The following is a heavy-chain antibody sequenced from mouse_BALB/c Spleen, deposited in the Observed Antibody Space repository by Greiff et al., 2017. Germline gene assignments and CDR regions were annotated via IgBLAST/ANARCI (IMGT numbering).Heavy chain of an antibody. CDR2: ISYSGST. CDR3: ARSSGYYGNYDYAMDY. D-gene: IGHD2-1*01. V-gene: IGHV3-2*02. J-gene: IGHJ4*01. CDR1: GYSITSDYA. Sequence: EVQLQESGPGLVKPSQSLSLTCTVTGYSITSDYAWNWIRQFPGNKLEWMGYISYSGSTSYNPSLKSRISITRDTSKNQFFLQLNSVTTEDTATYYCARSSGYYGNYDYAMDYWGQGTSVTVSS.